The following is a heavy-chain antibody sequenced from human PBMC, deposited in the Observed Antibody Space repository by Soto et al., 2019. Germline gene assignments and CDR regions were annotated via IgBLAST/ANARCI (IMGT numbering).Heavy chain of an antibody. CDR3: ATPPSYCDRVAAFDV. CDR1: GYVFPTLW. D-gene: IGHD3-22*01. Sequence: GESLKISCEASGYVFPTLWVAWVRQRPGKGLEWMGITYPRDSDTRYSPSFQGQVTFSADKSVGTIYLQWNSLTASDTAIYYCATPPSYCDRVAAFDVWGQGTMVTVSS. J-gene: IGHJ3*01. CDR2: TYPRDSDT. V-gene: IGHV5-51*01.